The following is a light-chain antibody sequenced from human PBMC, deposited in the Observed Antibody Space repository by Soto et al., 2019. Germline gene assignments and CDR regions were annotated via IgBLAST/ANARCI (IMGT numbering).Light chain of an antibody. Sequence: DIQMTQSPSSLSASVGDRVTITCRASQSISSYLNWYQQKPGKAPKLLIYAASSLQSGVPSRFSGSGSGTDFTLTISSLQPEDFATYYYQQSYSTPSTFAQGTKVAIK. J-gene: IGKJ1*01. V-gene: IGKV1-39*01. CDR1: QSISSY. CDR2: AAS. CDR3: QQSYSTPST.